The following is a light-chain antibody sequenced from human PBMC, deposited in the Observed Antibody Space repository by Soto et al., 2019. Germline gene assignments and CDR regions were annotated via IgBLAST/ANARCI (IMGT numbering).Light chain of an antibody. CDR2: DAS. CDR1: QSVSSY. Sequence: IVLTQSPATLSLSPGERATLSCRASQSVSSYLAWYQQKPGQAPRLLIYDASNRSTGIPARFSGSGSGTDFTLTISSLAPEDFAIYYCHQRQSWPRTFGQGTKVDIK. J-gene: IGKJ1*01. CDR3: HQRQSWPRT. V-gene: IGKV3-11*01.